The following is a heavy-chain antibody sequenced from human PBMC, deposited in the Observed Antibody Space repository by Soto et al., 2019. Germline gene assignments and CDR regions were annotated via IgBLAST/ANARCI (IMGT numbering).Heavy chain of an antibody. CDR2: ISYDGTNK. D-gene: IGHD6-19*01. J-gene: IGHJ4*01. CDR3: AIDPSPYTSGWYGVYF. V-gene: IGHV3-30*04. CDR1: GFMFSAYA. Sequence: QVQLVESGGGVVQPGRSLRLSCAASGFMFSAYAMLWVRQAPGKGLEWVAAISYDGTNKYYADSVKGRFTISRDNSKNTLLLQMNSLRAEDTVVYYCAIDPSPYTSGWYGVYFWGHGTLVTVSS.